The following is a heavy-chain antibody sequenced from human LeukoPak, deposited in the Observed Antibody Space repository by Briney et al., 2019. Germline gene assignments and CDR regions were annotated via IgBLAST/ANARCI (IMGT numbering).Heavy chain of an antibody. Sequence: SETLSLTCTVSGGSISSYYWSWIRQPPGKGLEWIGYIYYRGSTNYNPSLKSRVTISVDTPKNQFSLRLRSVTAADTAVYYCARNSGYEKYNWLDHWGQGTLVTVSS. V-gene: IGHV4-59*08. CDR3: ARNSGYEKYNWLDH. J-gene: IGHJ5*02. CDR2: IYYRGST. CDR1: GGSISSYY. D-gene: IGHD5-12*01.